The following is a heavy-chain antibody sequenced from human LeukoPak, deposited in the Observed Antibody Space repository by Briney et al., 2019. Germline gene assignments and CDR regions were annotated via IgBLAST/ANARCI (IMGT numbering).Heavy chain of an antibody. CDR3: AQGFSSGWYPY. V-gene: IGHV3-23*01. J-gene: IGHJ4*02. D-gene: IGHD6-19*01. CDR2: ISLNGETT. Sequence: PGGSLRLSCAVSGFSVSRFGMSWVRQAPGKGLEWISAISLNGETTWYADSVKGRFTISRDNSKNTLYLQLTSLRAEDTAVYYCAQGFSSGWYPYWGQGSLVSVSS. CDR1: GFSVSRFG.